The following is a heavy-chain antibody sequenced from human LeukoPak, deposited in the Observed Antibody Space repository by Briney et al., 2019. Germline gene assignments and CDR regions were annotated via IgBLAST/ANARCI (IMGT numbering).Heavy chain of an antibody. CDR2: TYYRSKWYN. CDR1: GDGVYSNSAI. D-gene: IGHD7-27*01. CDR3: ARFNWDDAFDI. J-gene: IGHJ3*02. Sequence: SQTLSLTCAISGDGVYSNSAIWNWIRQSPSRGLEWLGRTYYRSKWYNDYAVSVKSRITINPDTSKNQFSLQLNSVTPEDTAVYYCARFNWDDAFDIWGQGTVVTVSS. V-gene: IGHV6-1*01.